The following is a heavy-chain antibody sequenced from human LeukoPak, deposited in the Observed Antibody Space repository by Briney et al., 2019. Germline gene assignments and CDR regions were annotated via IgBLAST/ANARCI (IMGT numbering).Heavy chain of an antibody. CDR1: DGSITNND. CDR2: VHYSGST. CDR3: ARGIGAADF. J-gene: IGHJ4*02. D-gene: IGHD3-16*01. V-gene: IGHV4-59*01. Sequence: SETLSLTCTVSDGSITNNDWSWVRQTPGKGLEFIGYVHYSGSTNYNPFLRSRVTISIDTSKKHFFLKLKSVTAADTAVYYCARGIGAADFWGRGTLVTVSS.